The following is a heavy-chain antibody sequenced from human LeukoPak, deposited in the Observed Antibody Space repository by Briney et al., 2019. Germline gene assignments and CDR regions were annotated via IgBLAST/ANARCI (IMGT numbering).Heavy chain of an antibody. CDR3: TSGLSLRPTTRWELQDY. J-gene: IGHJ4*02. CDR2: INPSGVST. CDR1: GNSFINYC. V-gene: IGHV1-46*01. Sequence: GASVKVSCKASGNSFINYCMHWVRQAPGQGLEWMGMINPSGVSTSYAQRFQGRVTVTRDTSTSTVYMELSSLRSEDTAVYYCTSGLSLRPTTRWELQDYWGQGTLVTVSS. D-gene: IGHD1-26*01.